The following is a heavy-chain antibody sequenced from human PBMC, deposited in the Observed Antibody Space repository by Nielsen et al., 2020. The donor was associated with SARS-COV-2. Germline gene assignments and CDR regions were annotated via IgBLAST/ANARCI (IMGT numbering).Heavy chain of an antibody. Sequence: GESLKISCAASGFTFSDYWMSWVRQAPGKGLEWVANIHQDGGETRYADSVKGRFPISRDNAKNSLYLQMHSLRAEYTAMYYCARNFYGSGSYPFDPWGQGTLVTVSS. J-gene: IGHJ5*02. D-gene: IGHD3-10*01. V-gene: IGHV3-7*03. CDR2: IHQDGGET. CDR1: GFTFSDYW. CDR3: ARNFYGSGSYPFDP.